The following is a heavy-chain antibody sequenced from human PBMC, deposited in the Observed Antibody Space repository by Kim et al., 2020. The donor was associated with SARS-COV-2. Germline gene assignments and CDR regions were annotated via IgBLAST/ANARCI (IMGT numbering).Heavy chain of an antibody. CDR3: ARLSSGWYDY. CDR2: IYYSGST. D-gene: IGHD6-19*01. CDR1: GGSISSSSYY. J-gene: IGHJ4*02. V-gene: IGHV4-39*01. Sequence: SETLSLTCTVSGGSISSSSYYWGWIRQPPGKGLEWIGSIYYSGSTYYNPSLKSRVTISVDTSKNQFSLKLSSVTAADTAVYYCARLSSGWYDYLGQGTLVTVSS.